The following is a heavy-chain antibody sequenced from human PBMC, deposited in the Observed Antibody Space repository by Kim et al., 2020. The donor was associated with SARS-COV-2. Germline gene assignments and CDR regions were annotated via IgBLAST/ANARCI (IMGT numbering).Heavy chain of an antibody. CDR3: ARRPRTTIPPTYDS. CDR1: GESISSIIYY. D-gene: IGHD1-7*01. V-gene: IGHV4-39*01. CDR2: YSSTATS. Sequence: SETLSLTCSVSGESISSIIYYWGWVRQPPGKGLEWLGNYSSTATSYHNLNLQSRVSIYADTYKNPLTLNLNSVAAAATAFYDRARRPRTTIPPTYDSQG. J-gene: IGHJ5*01.